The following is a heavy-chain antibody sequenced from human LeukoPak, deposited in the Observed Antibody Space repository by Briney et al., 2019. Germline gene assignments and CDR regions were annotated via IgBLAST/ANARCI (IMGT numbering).Heavy chain of an antibody. Sequence: SETLSLTCTVSGDSINSLDLWSWVRQPSGKGLEWIGEMYLSGTTHSNPSVKSRVTISIDKSKNQFFLNLSSVTAADTAVYYCAGLVGRYSSGLYYYYFDYWGQGTLVTVSS. V-gene: IGHV4-4*02. CDR3: AGLVGRYSSGLYYYYFDY. D-gene: IGHD3-22*01. J-gene: IGHJ4*02. CDR1: GDSINSLDL. CDR2: MYLSGTT.